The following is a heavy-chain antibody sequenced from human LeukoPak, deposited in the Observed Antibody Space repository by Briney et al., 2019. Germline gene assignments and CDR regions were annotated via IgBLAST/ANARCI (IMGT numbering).Heavy chain of an antibody. J-gene: IGHJ6*02. CDR1: GFTIGPYA. CDR2: IKADGSGT. V-gene: IGHV3-43*02. CDR3: ATWAFYHNLDV. Sequence: GGALRLSCAASGFTIGPYAMYWVRQGPGRGLEWVSVIKADGSGTFYADSVRGRFTASRDNSKNSLYLQMNSLTSEDTALYYCATWAFYHNLDVWGQGTTVIVSS. D-gene: IGHD2/OR15-2a*01.